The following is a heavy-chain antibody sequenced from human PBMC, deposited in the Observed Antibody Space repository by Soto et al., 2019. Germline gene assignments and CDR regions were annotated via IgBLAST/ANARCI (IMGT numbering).Heavy chain of an antibody. CDR3: ARVKEGVRPPPVLGLGPAYPYSGLDV. CDR2: ISYSAGV. CDR1: GGSLNSYV. D-gene: IGHD1-1*01. Sequence: PSETLSLTGVVNGGSLNSYVWSWVRQSPGKGLEWLGEISYSAGVKYNPFLKSRVTISIDTSRNRFCLKLRPVTAEDTAVYYWARVKEGVRPPPVLGLGPAYPYSGLDVWGQGATVTVSS. V-gene: IGHV4-34*01. J-gene: IGHJ6*02.